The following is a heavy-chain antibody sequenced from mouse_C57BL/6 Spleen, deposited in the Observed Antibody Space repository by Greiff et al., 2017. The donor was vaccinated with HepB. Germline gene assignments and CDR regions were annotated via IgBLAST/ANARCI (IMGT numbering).Heavy chain of an antibody. CDR2: IYPGDGDT. CDR3: ARYEDSSDYED. J-gene: IGHJ2*01. CDR1: GYAFSSSW. Sequence: VQLQQSGPELVKPGASVKISCKASGYAFSSSWMNWVKQRPGKGLEWIGRIYPGDGDTNYNGKFKGKATLTADKSSSTAYMQLSSLTSEDSAVYFCARYEDSSDYEDWGQGTTLTVSS. V-gene: IGHV1-82*01. D-gene: IGHD3-2*02.